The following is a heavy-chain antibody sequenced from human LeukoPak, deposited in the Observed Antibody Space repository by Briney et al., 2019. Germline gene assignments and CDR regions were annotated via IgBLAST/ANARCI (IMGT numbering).Heavy chain of an antibody. J-gene: IGHJ4*02. CDR3: ARGNSGRGVARFDY. CDR1: GDSVFSNSAS. V-gene: IGHV6-1*01. CDR2: TYYRTRWYS. D-gene: IGHD3-3*01. Sequence: SQTLSLTCGLSGDSVFSNSASWNWTRHSPSRGLEWLGRTYYRTRWYSDSAESVKSRITVNPDTPKNQFSLQLNFVTPEDTAVYYCARGNSGRGVARFDYWGQGTLVTVSS.